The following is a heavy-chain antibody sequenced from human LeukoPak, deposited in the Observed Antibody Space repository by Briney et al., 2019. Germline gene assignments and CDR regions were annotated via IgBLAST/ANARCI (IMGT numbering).Heavy chain of an antibody. CDR3: AKEDTLTTVYFDN. J-gene: IGHJ4*02. CDR2: ISGSDDST. V-gene: IGHV3-23*01. Sequence: GGSLRLSCAASGFTFSSYAMSWVRQAPGKGLEWVSAISGSDDSTYYADSVKGRFTISRDNSRNTLYLQVNSLRAEDTAVYYCAKEDTLTTVYFDNWGQGTLVTVSS. CDR1: GFTFSSYA. D-gene: IGHD4-17*01.